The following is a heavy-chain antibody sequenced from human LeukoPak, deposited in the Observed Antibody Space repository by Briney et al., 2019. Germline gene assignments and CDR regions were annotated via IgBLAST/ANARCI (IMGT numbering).Heavy chain of an antibody. V-gene: IGHV3-30-3*01. J-gene: IGHJ4*02. CDR2: ISYDGGKK. CDR1: GFIFSSYP. CDR3: ARDAAYGDPLRYYFEY. Sequence: GGSLRLSCTVSGFIFSSYPMHWVRQAPGKGLEWVSVISYDGGKKSYADSVKGRFTISRDNSKNTLYLQMNSLRPEDTAVYYCARDAAYGDPLRYYFEYWGQGTLVTVSS. D-gene: IGHD4-17*01.